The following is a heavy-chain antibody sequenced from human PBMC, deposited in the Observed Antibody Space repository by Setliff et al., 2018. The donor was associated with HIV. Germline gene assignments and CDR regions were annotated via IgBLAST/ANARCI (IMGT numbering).Heavy chain of an antibody. CDR2: INHTGNT. CDR3: ARGVARQVVIDRWFDP. J-gene: IGHJ5*02. CDR1: GGSFSGYH. V-gene: IGHV4-34*01. D-gene: IGHD2-21*01. Sequence: SETLSLTCAVYGGSFSGYHWNWIRQFPGKGLEWIGEINHTGNTQYNPSLKSRVTMSEETSKNQFSLKLKSVTAADTAIYYCARGVARQVVIDRWFDPWGQGTPVTVSS.